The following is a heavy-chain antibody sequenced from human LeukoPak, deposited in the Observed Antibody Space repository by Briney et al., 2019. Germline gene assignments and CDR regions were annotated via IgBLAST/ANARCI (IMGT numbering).Heavy chain of an antibody. J-gene: IGHJ4*02. CDR2: ISHSGSNL. V-gene: IGHV3-11*01. Sequence: PGGSLRLSCAASGFTFSDSFMNWIRQAPGKGLEWLSYISHSGSNLDYAESVWGRFTISRDNANHSLYLQINSLRAEDTAVYYCARGDSSGVPDYWGQGTLVTVSS. CDR1: GFTFSDSF. CDR3: ARGDSSGVPDY. D-gene: IGHD3-22*01.